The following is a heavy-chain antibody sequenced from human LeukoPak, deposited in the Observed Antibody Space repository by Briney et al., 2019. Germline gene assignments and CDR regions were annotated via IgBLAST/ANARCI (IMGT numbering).Heavy chain of an antibody. V-gene: IGHV1-46*01. CDR1: GYTFTSYY. D-gene: IGHD6-6*01. Sequence: GASVKVSCKASGYTFTSYYMHWARQAPGQGLEWMGIINPSGGSTSYAQKFQGRVTMTRDTSTSTVYMELSSLRSEDTAVYYCARDSLAAQGMDVWGQGTTVTVSS. J-gene: IGHJ6*02. CDR3: ARDSLAAQGMDV. CDR2: INPSGGST.